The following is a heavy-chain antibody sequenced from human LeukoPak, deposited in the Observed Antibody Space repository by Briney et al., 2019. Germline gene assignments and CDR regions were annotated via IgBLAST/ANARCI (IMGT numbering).Heavy chain of an antibody. CDR3: ARLAAGLDDAFDI. CDR1: GGSISSSSYY. V-gene: IGHV4-39*07. CDR2: IYYSGST. J-gene: IGHJ3*02. Sequence: NPSETLSLTCTVSGGSISSSSYYWGWIRQPPGKGLEWLGSIYYSGSTNYNPSLKSRVTISVDTSKNQFSLKLSSVTAADTAVYYCARLAAGLDDAFDIWGQGTMVTVSS.